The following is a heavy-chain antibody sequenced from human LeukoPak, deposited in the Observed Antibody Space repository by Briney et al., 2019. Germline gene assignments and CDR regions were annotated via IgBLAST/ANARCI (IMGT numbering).Heavy chain of an antibody. CDR3: ARDRGSSALYFDY. Sequence: GGSLRLSCAASGFTFSSYCMIWVRQAPGKALEWVANIKQDGSEKYYVDSVKGRFTISRDNAKNSLYLQMNSLRAEDTAVYYCARDRGSSALYFDYWGQGTLVTVSS. CDR2: IKQDGSEK. CDR1: GFTFSSYC. D-gene: IGHD3-10*01. J-gene: IGHJ4*02. V-gene: IGHV3-7*03.